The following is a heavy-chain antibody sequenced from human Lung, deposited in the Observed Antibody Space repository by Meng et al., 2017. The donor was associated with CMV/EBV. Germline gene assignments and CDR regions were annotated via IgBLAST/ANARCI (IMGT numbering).Heavy chain of an antibody. CDR2: ISFSGTTM. CDR1: GFTFSDYS. Sequence: GEXXKISCAASGFTFSDYSLNWVRQAPGKGLEWISYISFSGTTMYYADSVKGRFTISRDYAKNSLYLQMNSLRAEDTAVYYCARNWGYNDGTSYYWGMFDYWXQGTLVTVSS. V-gene: IGHV3-48*04. J-gene: IGHJ4*02. D-gene: IGHD3-22*01. CDR3: ARNWGYNDGTSYYWGMFDY.